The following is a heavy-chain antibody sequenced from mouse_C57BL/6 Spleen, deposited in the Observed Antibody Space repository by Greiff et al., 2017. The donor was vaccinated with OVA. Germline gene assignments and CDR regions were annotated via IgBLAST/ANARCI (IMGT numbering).Heavy chain of an antibody. J-gene: IGHJ4*01. CDR2: IYPGDGDT. D-gene: IGHD2-3*01. Sequence: QVTLKESGPELVKPGASVTISCKASGYAFSSSWMNWVKQRPGKGLEWIGRIYPGDGDTNYNGKFKGKATLTADKSYSTAYMQLSSLTSEDSAVYFVARAVYDGYYLYAMDDWGQGTSVTVSS. CDR1: GYAFSSSW. CDR3: ARAVYDGYYLYAMDD. V-gene: IGHV1-82*01.